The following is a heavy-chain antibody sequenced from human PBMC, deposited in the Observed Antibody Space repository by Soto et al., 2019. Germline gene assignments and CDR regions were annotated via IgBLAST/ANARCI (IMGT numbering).Heavy chain of an antibody. V-gene: IGHV4-31*03. D-gene: IGHD3-10*01. CDR1: GGSISSGGYY. J-gene: IGHJ6*03. CDR2: IYYSGST. Sequence: SETLSLTCTVSGGSISSGGYYWSWIRQHPGKGLEWIGYIYYSGSTYYNPSPKSRVTISVDTSKNQFSLKLSSVTAADTAVYYCATERPDLHPRGYYYYYYMDVWGKGTTVTVSS. CDR3: ATERPDLHPRGYYYYYYMDV.